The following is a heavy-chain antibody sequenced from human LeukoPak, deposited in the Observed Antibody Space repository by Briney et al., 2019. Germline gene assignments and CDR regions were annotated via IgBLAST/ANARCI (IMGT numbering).Heavy chain of an antibody. D-gene: IGHD5-18*01. CDR2: ISSSGSAI. CDR1: GFTFSIYE. J-gene: IGHJ6*03. Sequence: PGGSLRLSCAASGFTFSIYEMNWVRQAPGKGLEWVSYISSSGSAIYYADSVKGRFTISRDNAKNSLYLQMNSLRAEDTAVYYCAREAPPRGYSYVDYYYYYMDVWGKGTTVTVSS. CDR3: AREAPPRGYSYVDYYYYYMDV. V-gene: IGHV3-48*03.